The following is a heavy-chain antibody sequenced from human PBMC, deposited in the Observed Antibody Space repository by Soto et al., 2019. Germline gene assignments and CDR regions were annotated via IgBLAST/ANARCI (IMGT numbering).Heavy chain of an antibody. D-gene: IGHD6-13*01. Sequence: GESLKISCKGSGYSFASYWIGWVRQMPWKGLEWMGIIYPGDSDTRYSPSFQGQVTISADKSISTAYLQWSSLKASDTAMYNCARRGAAADHDAFDIWGQGTMVTVSS. CDR3: ARRGAAADHDAFDI. V-gene: IGHV5-51*01. CDR1: GYSFASYW. CDR2: IYPGDSDT. J-gene: IGHJ3*02.